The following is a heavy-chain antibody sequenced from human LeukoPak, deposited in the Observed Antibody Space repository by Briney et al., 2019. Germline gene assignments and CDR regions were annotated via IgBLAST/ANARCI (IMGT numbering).Heavy chain of an antibody. J-gene: IGHJ6*03. Sequence: GGSLKLSCAASGFTFSTSVMSWVRQAPGKGLEWVSGISDSGGSTYYADSVKGRFTISRDNSKNTLYVEVNSLRAEDTAVYHCAKVRDGYSYGHDYYYYMDVWGKGTTVTVSS. V-gene: IGHV3-23*01. D-gene: IGHD5-18*01. CDR2: ISDSGGST. CDR1: GFTFSTSV. CDR3: AKVRDGYSYGHDYYYYMDV.